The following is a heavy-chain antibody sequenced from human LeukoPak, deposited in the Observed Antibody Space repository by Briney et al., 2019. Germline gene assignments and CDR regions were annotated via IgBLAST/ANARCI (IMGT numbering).Heavy chain of an antibody. J-gene: IGHJ4*02. V-gene: IGHV1-69*05. CDR3: ARDVRVGYDSSGYPLDY. CDR2: IIPIFGTT. D-gene: IGHD3-22*01. Sequence: SVKVSCKASGGTFSSYAISWVRQAPGQGLEWMGGIIPIFGTTNYAQKFQGRVTITTDESTSTAYMELSSLRSEDTAVYYCARDVRVGYDSSGYPLDYWGQGTLVTVSS. CDR1: GGTFSSYA.